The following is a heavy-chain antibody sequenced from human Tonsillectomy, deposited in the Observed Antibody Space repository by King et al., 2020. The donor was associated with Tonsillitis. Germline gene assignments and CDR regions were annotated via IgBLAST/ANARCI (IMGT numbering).Heavy chain of an antibody. Sequence: VQLVESGGGVVQPGGSLRLSCVASGFTFSTYGMHWVRQAPGKGLEWVSSIRNDGGHKYYAESVKGRFNISRDNSKNTLYLQMNSLRPEDTAVYYCAKVLHDYGANFDFWGQGTLVIVSS. CDR1: GFTFSTYG. D-gene: IGHD4/OR15-4a*01. V-gene: IGHV3-30*02. J-gene: IGHJ4*02. CDR2: IRNDGGHK. CDR3: AKVLHDYGANFDF.